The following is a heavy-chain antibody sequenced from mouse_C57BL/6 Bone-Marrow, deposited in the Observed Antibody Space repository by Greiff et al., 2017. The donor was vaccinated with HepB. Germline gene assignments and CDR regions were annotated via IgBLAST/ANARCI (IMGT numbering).Heavy chain of an antibody. CDR2: IYPGSGNT. CDR1: GYTFTDYY. J-gene: IGHJ2*01. CDR3: ARGKGNSNPYYFDY. Sequence: VKLMESGAELVRPGASVKLSCKASGYTFTDYYINWVKQRPGQGLEWIARIYPGSGNTYYNEKFKGKATLTAEKSSSTAYMQLSSLTSEDSAVYFCARGKGNSNPYYFDYWGQGTTLTVSS. D-gene: IGHD2-5*01. V-gene: IGHV1-76*01.